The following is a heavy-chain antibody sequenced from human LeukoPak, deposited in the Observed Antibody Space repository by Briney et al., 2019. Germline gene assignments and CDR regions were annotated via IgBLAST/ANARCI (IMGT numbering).Heavy chain of an antibody. Sequence: GGSLRLSCAASGFTVSSNYMSWVRQAPEKGLEWVSVIYSGGSTYYADSVKGRFTISRDNAKNSLYLQMNSLRAEDTAVYYCASALTPPKRQQLAPWGQGTLVTVSS. CDR2: IYSGGST. J-gene: IGHJ5*02. CDR3: ASALTPPKRQQLAP. D-gene: IGHD6-13*01. CDR1: GFTVSSNY. V-gene: IGHV3-53*01.